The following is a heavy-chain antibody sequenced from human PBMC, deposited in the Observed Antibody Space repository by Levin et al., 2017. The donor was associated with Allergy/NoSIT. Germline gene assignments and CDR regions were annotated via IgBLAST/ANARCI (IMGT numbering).Heavy chain of an antibody. V-gene: IGHV3-23*01. CDR1: EFTFSSYA. D-gene: IGHD2-15*01. J-gene: IGHJ5*02. CDR2: ISASGGDT. Sequence: QTGGSLRLSCAGSEFTFSSYAMSWVRQAPGKGLEWVSVISASGGDTYYADSVKGRFTISRDNSRNTLYLQMNSLRAEDTAVYYCAKEGCSDGTCYPGSWGQGTLVTVSS. CDR3: AKEGCSDGTCYPGS.